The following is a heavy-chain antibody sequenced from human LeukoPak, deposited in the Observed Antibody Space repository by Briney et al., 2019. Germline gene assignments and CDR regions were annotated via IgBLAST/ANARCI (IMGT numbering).Heavy chain of an antibody. CDR1: GLTFSTYS. Sequence: GGSLQLSSLDTGLTFSTYSMNWVRQAPGKGLEWVSSISRTNNYIYYTATVKCRFTISRENAKNSQYLQMNSLRAEETAMYFCTREGMGRRAFDIWGQGTMVTVSS. CDR2: ISRTNNYI. CDR3: TREGMGRRAFDI. V-gene: IGHV3-21*01. J-gene: IGHJ3*02. D-gene: IGHD3-10*01.